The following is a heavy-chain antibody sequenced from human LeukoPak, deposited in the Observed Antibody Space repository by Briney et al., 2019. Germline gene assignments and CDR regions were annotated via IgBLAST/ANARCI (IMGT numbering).Heavy chain of an antibody. CDR2: INAGNGNT. J-gene: IGHJ4*02. CDR3: ARDSRGYSGYDLYYFDY. Sequence: ASVKVSCKASGYTFTSYAMHWVRQAPGQRLEWMGWINAGNGNTKYSQKFQGRVTITRDTSASTAYMELSSLRSEDTAVYYCARDSRGYSGYDLYYFDYWGRGTLVTVSS. D-gene: IGHD5-12*01. V-gene: IGHV1-3*01. CDR1: GYTFTSYA.